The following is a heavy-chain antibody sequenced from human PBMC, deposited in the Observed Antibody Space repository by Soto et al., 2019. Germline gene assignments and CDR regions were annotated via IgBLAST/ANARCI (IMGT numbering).Heavy chain of an antibody. Sequence: QVQLQQWGAGLLKPSETLSLTCAVYGGSFSGYYWTWIRQPPGTGLEWSGEINHSGSTNYNPSLKSRVTISVDTSKNPFSLKLTSVTAADTAVYYCARDKITGLFDYWGQGTLVTVSS. J-gene: IGHJ4*02. D-gene: IGHD2-8*02. V-gene: IGHV4-34*01. CDR1: GGSFSGYY. CDR2: INHSGST. CDR3: ARDKITGLFDY.